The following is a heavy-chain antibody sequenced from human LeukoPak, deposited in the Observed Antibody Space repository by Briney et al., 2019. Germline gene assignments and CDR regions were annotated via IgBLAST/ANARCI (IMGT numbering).Heavy chain of an antibody. Sequence: NASETLSLTCTVSGGSISSYYWSWIRQPPGKGLEWMGYIYYSGTTSYSPSLKSRVTIAVDTSKNQFSLKLSSVTAADTAVYYCARDRGRPYYFDYWGQGTLVTVSS. CDR3: ARDRGRPYYFDY. V-gene: IGHV4-59*01. CDR1: GGSISSYY. J-gene: IGHJ4*02. CDR2: IYYSGTT.